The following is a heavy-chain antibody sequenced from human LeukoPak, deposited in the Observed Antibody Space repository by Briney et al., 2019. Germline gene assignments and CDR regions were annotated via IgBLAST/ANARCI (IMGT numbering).Heavy chain of an antibody. CDR3: ARIGMTGTSLVPDTYNWFDP. CDR2: IYPGDSDT. D-gene: IGHD6-19*01. V-gene: IGHV5-51*01. J-gene: IGHJ5*02. Sequence: GESLKISCKGSGYSFTNYWIDWVRQVPGKGLEWMGIIYPGDSDTRYSPSFQGQVTISADRSITTAYLQWSSLKASDTATYYCARIGMTGTSLVPDTYNWFDPWGQGTLVTVSS. CDR1: GYSFTNYW.